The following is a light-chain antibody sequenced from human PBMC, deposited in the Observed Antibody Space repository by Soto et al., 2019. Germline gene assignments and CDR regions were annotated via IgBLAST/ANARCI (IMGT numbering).Light chain of an antibody. J-gene: IGLJ3*02. CDR2: YDD. Sequence: QSVLTQPPSVSEAPRQRVTISCSGSSSNIGNNAVNWYQQLPGKAPKLLIYYDDLLPSGVSDRFSGSKSGTSASLAISGLQAGDEAEYYCAAWDDSLNGLVFGGGTKLTVL. V-gene: IGLV1-36*01. CDR1: SSNIGNNA. CDR3: AAWDDSLNGLV.